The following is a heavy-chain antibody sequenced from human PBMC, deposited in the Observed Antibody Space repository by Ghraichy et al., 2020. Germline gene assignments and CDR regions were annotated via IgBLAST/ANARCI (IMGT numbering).Heavy chain of an antibody. CDR2: ISAYNGNT. CDR1: GYTFTSYG. V-gene: IGHV1-18*01. J-gene: IGHJ6*02. D-gene: IGHD4-17*01. Sequence: ASVKVSCKASGYTFTSYGISWVRQAPGQGLEWMGWISAYNGNTNYAQKLQGRVTMTTDTSTSTAYMELRSLRSDDTAVYYCARERVYGDYFPDYYYYGMDVWGQGTTVTVSS. CDR3: ARERVYGDYFPDYYYYGMDV.